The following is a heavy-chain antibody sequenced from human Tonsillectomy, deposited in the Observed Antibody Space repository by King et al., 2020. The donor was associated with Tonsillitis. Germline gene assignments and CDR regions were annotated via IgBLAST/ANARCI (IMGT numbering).Heavy chain of an antibody. Sequence: QLVQSGGGVVQPGRSLRLSCAASGFTFGSHGMHWVRQAPGKGLQWVAVISYDGSKKYYADSVKGRFTISRDNSKNTLYLQMNSLRAEDTAVYYCAKHFSSAVTTIFCTNWGQGPVVTVPS. CDR3: AKHFSSAVTTIFCTN. V-gene: IGHV3-30*18. CDR2: ISYDGSKK. D-gene: IGHD6-19*01. J-gene: IGHJ4*02. CDR1: GFTFGSHG.